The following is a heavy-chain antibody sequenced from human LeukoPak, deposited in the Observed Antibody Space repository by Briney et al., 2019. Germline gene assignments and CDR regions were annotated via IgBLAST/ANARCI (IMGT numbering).Heavy chain of an antibody. D-gene: IGHD5-12*01. V-gene: IGHV3-53*01. Sequence: GGSLRLSCTVSGFAVSSNYMSWVRQAPGKGLEWVSVIYSGGSTYYADSVKGRFTISRDNSKNTLYLQMNSLRAEDMAVYYCASGGYSGYDSWGQGTLVTVSS. CDR2: IYSGGST. CDR3: ASGGYSGYDS. J-gene: IGHJ5*02. CDR1: GFAVSSNY.